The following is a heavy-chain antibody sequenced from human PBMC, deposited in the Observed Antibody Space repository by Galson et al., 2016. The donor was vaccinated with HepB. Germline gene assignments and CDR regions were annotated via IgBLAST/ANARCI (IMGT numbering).Heavy chain of an antibody. CDR3: ARGGKQWREGYYYYYGMDA. CDR2: ISSSSSYI. J-gene: IGHJ6*02. V-gene: IGHV3-21*04. CDR1: GFTFSSYS. Sequence: SLRLSCAASGFTFSSYSMNWVRQAPGKGLEWVSSISSSSSYINYADSVKGRFTISRDNAKNSLYLQMNSLRAEDTAVYYCARGGKQWREGYYYYYGMDAWGQGTTVTVSS. D-gene: IGHD6-19*01.